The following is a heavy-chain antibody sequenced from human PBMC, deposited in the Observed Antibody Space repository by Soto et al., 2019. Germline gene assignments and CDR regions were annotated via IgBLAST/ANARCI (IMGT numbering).Heavy chain of an antibody. V-gene: IGHV1-2*02. D-gene: IGHD1-26*01. CDR1: GYTFTGYY. J-gene: IGHJ6*02. Sequence: ASVKVSCKASGYTFTGYYVHWVRQAPGQGLEWMGWINPNSGDTYLAQRFQGRVTMNRDTSIGTAYMELRGLSSDDTAEYYCAKGGAIVAAGTRVYLYNAMDVWGQGTTVTVSS. CDR2: INPNSGDT. CDR3: AKGGAIVAAGTRVYLYNAMDV.